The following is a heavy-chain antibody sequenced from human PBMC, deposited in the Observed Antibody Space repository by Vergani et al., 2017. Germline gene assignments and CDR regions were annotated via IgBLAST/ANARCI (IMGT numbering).Heavy chain of an antibody. D-gene: IGHD3-3*01. Sequence: QVQLQESGPGLVKPSETLSLTCTVSGGSISSYYWSWTRQPAGKGLEWIGRIYTSGSTNYNPSLKSRVTMSVDTSKNHFSMKLSSVTAADTAVYYCERDIYYFWSDYYLGFDYWGQGTLVTVSS. CDR1: GGSISSYY. J-gene: IGHJ4*02. V-gene: IGHV4-4*07. CDR3: ERDIYYFWSDYYLGFDY. CDR2: IYTSGST.